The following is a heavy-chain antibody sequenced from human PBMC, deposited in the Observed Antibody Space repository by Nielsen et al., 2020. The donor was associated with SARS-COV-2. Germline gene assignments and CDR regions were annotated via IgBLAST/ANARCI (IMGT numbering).Heavy chain of an antibody. J-gene: IGHJ6*03. CDR2: TYYRSKWYN. V-gene: IGHV6-1*01. Sequence: WIRQSPSRGLEWLGRTYYRSKWYNDYAVSVKSRITINPDTSKNQFSLQLNPVTPEDTAVYYCARARGAYGDYYYYYTDVWGKGTTVTVSS. D-gene: IGHD4-17*01. CDR3: ARARGAYGDYYYYYTDV.